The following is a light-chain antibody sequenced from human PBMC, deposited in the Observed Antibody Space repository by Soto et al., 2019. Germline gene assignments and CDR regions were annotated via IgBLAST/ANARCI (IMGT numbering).Light chain of an antibody. CDR2: GAS. Sequence: EIVLTQSPATLSLSPGERATLSCRASPSVTNYLAWYQQKPGQAPRLLIYGASSRATGIPDRFSGSGSGTDFTLTIIRLEPEDFAVYYCQQYGSSPSTFGQGTRLEIK. CDR3: QQYGSSPST. J-gene: IGKJ5*01. V-gene: IGKV3-20*01. CDR1: PSVTNY.